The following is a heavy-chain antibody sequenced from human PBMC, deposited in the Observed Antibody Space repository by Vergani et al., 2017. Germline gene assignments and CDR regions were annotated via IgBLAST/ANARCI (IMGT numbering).Heavy chain of an antibody. V-gene: IGHV3-30*18. CDR3: AKSLTYYDFWSGYQDAFDI. CDR2: ISYDGSNK. CDR1: GFTFSSYG. Sequence: VQLVQSGGGVVQPGRSLRLSCAASGFTFSSYGMHWVRQAPGKGLEWVAVISYDGSNKYYADSVKGRFTISRDNSKNTLYLQMNSLRAEDTAVYYCAKSLTYYDFWSGYQDAFDIWGQGTMVTVSS. J-gene: IGHJ3*02. D-gene: IGHD3-3*01.